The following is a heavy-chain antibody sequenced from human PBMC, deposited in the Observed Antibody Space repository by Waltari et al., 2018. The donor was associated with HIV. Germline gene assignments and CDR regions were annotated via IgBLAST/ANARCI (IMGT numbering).Heavy chain of an antibody. CDR3: TLGRIDDIRSGRENLGGFDP. V-gene: IGHV1-69*04. J-gene: IGHJ5*02. CDR1: GDTLSTYA. Sequence: VQLVQSGAEVKKPGSSVRVSCKASGDTLSTYAVSWVRQAPGQGLEWMGRLIPAIGIAMHTENFQGRVTINADKSTNSAYMELGGLRSEDTALYFCTLGRIDDIRSGRENLGGFDPWGPGTLVTVSS. CDR2: LIPAIGIA. D-gene: IGHD3-3*01.